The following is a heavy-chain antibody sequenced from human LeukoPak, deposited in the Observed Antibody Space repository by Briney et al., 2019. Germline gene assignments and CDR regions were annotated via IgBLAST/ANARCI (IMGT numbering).Heavy chain of an antibody. V-gene: IGHV4-30-2*01. CDR1: GGSVSSGGYS. J-gene: IGHJ4*02. CDR3: ARGSDSSWYYFDS. D-gene: IGHD6-13*01. CDR2: IYHSGRP. Sequence: PSQTLSLTCGVFGGSVSSGGYSWNWRRQPPGRGLEWIGYIYHSGRPYYNPSLESRVTISLDTSKNQLSLNLSSVTAADTDVYHCARGSDSSWYYFDSRGQGTLVTVSS.